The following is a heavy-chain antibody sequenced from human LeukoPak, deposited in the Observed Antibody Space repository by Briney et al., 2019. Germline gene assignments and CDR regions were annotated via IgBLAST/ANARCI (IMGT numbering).Heavy chain of an antibody. CDR1: GGSISSYY. Sequence: SETLSLTCTVSGGSISSYYWSWIRQPPGKGLEWIGYIYYSGSTNYNPSLKSRVTISVDTSKNQFSLKLSSVTAADTAVYYCARASSGYYLAFDIWGQGTTVTVSS. D-gene: IGHD3-22*01. CDR3: ARASSGYYLAFDI. CDR2: IYYSGST. J-gene: IGHJ3*02. V-gene: IGHV4-59*01.